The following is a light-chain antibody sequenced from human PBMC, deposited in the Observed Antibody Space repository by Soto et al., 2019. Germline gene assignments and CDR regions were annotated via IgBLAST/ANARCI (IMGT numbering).Light chain of an antibody. CDR2: EVS. CDR3: TSYTSSSTWV. CDR1: SSDVGGYNY. Sequence: QSALTQPASVSGSPGQSITISCTGTSSDVGGYNYVSWYQQHPGKAPKLMIYEVSNRPSGVSNRFSGSKSDNTASLTISGLQAEDEADYYRTSYTSSSTWVFGGGTKVTVL. V-gene: IGLV2-14*01. J-gene: IGLJ3*02.